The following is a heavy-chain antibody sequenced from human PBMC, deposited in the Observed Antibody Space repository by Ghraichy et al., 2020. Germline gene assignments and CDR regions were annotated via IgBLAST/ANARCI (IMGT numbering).Heavy chain of an antibody. V-gene: IGHV1-18*01. CDR1: GYTFTSYG. D-gene: IGHD5-18*01. CDR2: ISAYNGNT. J-gene: IGHJ6*02. Sequence: ASVKVSCKASGYTFTSYGISWVRQAPGQGLEWMGWISAYNGNTNYAQKLQGRVTMTTDTSTSTAYMELRSLRSDDTAVYYCARDTDTVYYYGMDVWGQGTTVTVSS. CDR3: ARDTDTVYYYGMDV.